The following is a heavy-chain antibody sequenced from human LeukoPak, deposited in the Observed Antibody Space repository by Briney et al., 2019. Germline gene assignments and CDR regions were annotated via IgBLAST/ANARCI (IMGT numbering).Heavy chain of an antibody. V-gene: IGHV3-66*04. J-gene: IGHJ4*02. CDR3: ARRGHGYGSPFDY. CDR2: IYSGGNT. D-gene: IGHD5-18*01. CDR1: GFTFSSYA. Sequence: GGSLRLSCAASGFTFSSYAMNWVRQAPGKGLEWVSMIYSGGNTFYTDSVKGRFIISRDNSKNTLDLQMNSLRAEDTAVYYCARRGHGYGSPFDYWGQGTLVTVSS.